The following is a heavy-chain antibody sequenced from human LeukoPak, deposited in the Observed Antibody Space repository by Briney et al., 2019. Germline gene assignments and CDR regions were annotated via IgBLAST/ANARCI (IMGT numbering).Heavy chain of an antibody. CDR2: INPNSGGT. CDR3: ARELVVPAAIHYYYGMDV. D-gene: IGHD2-2*01. CDR1: GYTLTGYY. V-gene: IGHV1-2*02. Sequence: ASVKVSCKASGYTLTGYYMHWVRQAPGQGLEWMGWINPNSGGTNYAQKFQGRVTMTRDTSISTAYMEPSRLRSDDTAVYYCARELVVPAAIHYYYGMDVWGQGTTVTVSS. J-gene: IGHJ6*02.